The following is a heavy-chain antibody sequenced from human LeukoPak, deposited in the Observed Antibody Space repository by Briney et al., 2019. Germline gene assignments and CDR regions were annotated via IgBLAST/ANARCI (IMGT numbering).Heavy chain of an antibody. D-gene: IGHD2-15*01. Sequence: GGSLRLSCAASGFTFSSYEMNWVRQAPGKGLEWVSYISSSGSTIYYADSVKGRFTISRDNAKNSLYLQMNSLRAEATAVYYCASSSGGSCYLAFDIWGQGTMVTVSS. V-gene: IGHV3-48*03. CDR1: GFTFSSYE. CDR3: ASSSGGSCYLAFDI. CDR2: ISSSGSTI. J-gene: IGHJ3*02.